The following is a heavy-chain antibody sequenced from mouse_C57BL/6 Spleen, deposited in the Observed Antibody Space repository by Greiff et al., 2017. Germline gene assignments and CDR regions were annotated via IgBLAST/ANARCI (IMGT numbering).Heavy chain of an antibody. V-gene: IGHV1-76*01. CDR2: IYPGSGNT. CDR3: GSSDYYAMDY. CDR1: GYTFTDYY. J-gene: IGHJ4*01. Sequence: VQLQQSGAELVRPGASVKLSCKASGYTFTDYYINWVKQRPGQGLEWIARIYPGSGNTYYNEKFKGKATLTAEKSSSTAYMQLSSLTSEDSAVYFCGSSDYYAMDYWGQGTSVTVSS. D-gene: IGHD1-1*01.